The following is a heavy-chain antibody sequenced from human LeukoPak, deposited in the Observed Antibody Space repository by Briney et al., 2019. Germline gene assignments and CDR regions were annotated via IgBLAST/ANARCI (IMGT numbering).Heavy chain of an antibody. CDR1: GYSFTNYL. V-gene: IGHV5-10-1*04. CDR3: ARQRGEQGYFDY. Sequence: GESLRISCKGSGYSFTNYLISWVRQMPGKGLEWMGRIDPSDSYTNYSPSFQGQVTISADKSITTAYLQWSSLKASDTAMYYCARQRGEQGYFDYWGQGTLVTVSS. J-gene: IGHJ4*02. D-gene: IGHD3-10*01. CDR2: IDPSDSYT.